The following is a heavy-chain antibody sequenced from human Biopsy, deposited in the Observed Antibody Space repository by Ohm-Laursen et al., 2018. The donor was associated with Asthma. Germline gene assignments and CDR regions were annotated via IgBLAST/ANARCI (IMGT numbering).Heavy chain of an antibody. CDR1: GFTFGDYW. CDR2: IKHDGSEK. D-gene: IGHD6-19*01. J-gene: IGHJ4*02. Sequence: SLRLSCSASGFTFGDYWMSWVRQVPGKGLEWVANIKHDGSEKNHVDSLKGRFTISGDNSKNTLSLQMNSLTAEDTAVYYCAKEGVAGTHIEDWGQGTLVTVSS. CDR3: AKEGVAGTHIED. V-gene: IGHV3-7*01.